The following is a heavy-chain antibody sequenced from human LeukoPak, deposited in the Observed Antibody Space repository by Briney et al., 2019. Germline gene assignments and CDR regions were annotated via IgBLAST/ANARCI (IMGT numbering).Heavy chain of an antibody. J-gene: IGHJ4*02. CDR1: GESFSGYC. V-gene: IGHV4-34*01. D-gene: IGHD4-17*01. CDR2: IDHSGST. CDR3: ARHSKPFTVTAFDY. Sequence: SETLSLTCAAYGESFSGYCWTWIRQPPGKGLEWIGEIDHSGSTNYNPSLKSRVAISVDTPKNQFSLKLSSVTAADTAVYYCARHSKPFTVTAFDYWGQGTLVTVSS.